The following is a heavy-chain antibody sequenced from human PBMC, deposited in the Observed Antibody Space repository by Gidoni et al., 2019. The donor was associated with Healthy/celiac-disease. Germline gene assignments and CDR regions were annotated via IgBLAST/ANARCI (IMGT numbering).Heavy chain of an antibody. CDR3: AKGGGSSRSYYYYGMDV. Sequence: QVQLVESGGGVVQPGRSLRLSCAASGFTFSSYGMHWVRQAPGKGLEWVAVISYDGSNKYYADSVKGRFTISRDNSKNTLYLQMNSLRAEDTAVYYCAKGGGSSRSYYYYGMDVWGQGTTVTVSS. D-gene: IGHD6-6*01. CDR1: GFTFSSYG. CDR2: ISYDGSNK. V-gene: IGHV3-30*18. J-gene: IGHJ6*02.